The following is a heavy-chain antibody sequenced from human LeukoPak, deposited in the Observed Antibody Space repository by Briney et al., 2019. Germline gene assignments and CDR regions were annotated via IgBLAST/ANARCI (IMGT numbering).Heavy chain of an antibody. D-gene: IGHD6-6*01. CDR1: GFTTSSYG. CDR3: AKEPSIAARGNDY. J-gene: IGHJ4*02. V-gene: IGHV3-30*18. CDR2: ISYDGSNK. Sequence: HPGTSLRLFCAASGFTTSSYGMHWVRQAPGKGLEWVAVISYDGSNKYYADSVKGRFTISRDNSKNTLYLQMNSLRAEDTAVYYCAKEPSIAARGNDYWGQGTLVTVSS.